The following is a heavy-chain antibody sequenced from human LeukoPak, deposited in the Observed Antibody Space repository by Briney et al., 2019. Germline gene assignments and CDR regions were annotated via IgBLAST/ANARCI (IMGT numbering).Heavy chain of an antibody. J-gene: IGHJ4*02. CDR2: FDPEDGEA. V-gene: IGHV1-24*01. CDR3: ATGGYDSSGLYFDY. D-gene: IGHD3-22*01. Sequence: ASVKVSCKVSGYTLTELSVHWVRQAPGKGLEWMGTFDPEDGEAIYAQKFQGRVTMTEDTSTDTAYMELSSLRSEDAAVYYCATGGYDSSGLYFDYWGQGTLVTVSS. CDR1: GYTLTELS.